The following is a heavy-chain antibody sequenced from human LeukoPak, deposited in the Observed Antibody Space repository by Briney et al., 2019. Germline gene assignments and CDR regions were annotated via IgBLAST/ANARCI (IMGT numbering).Heavy chain of an antibody. CDR3: AKGWQLARYWYFDL. Sequence: GGSLRLSCAASGFTFDDYAMHWVRQAPGKGLEWVSGISWNSGSIGYADSVKGRFTISRDNAKNSLYLQMNSLRAEDTAVYYCAKGWQLARYWYFDLWGRGTLVTVSS. J-gene: IGHJ2*01. CDR2: ISWNSGSI. D-gene: IGHD2-15*01. CDR1: GFTFDDYA. V-gene: IGHV3-9*01.